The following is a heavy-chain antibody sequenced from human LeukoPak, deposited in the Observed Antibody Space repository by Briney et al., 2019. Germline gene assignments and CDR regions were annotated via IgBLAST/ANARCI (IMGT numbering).Heavy chain of an antibody. CDR1: GYTFTSYA. V-gene: IGHV1-46*01. CDR2: INPSGGTT. Sequence: ASVKVSCKASGYTFTSYAMHWVRQAPGQGLEWMGIINPSGGTTNYAQKFRGRVTMTRDMSTSTVYMELSSLRSEDTAVYYCARGGSGSYSGPGDWFDPWGQGTLVTVSS. D-gene: IGHD3-10*01. CDR3: ARGGSGSYSGPGDWFDP. J-gene: IGHJ5*02.